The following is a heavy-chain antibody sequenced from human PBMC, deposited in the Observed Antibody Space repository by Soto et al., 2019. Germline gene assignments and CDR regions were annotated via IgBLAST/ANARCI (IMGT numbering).Heavy chain of an antibody. Sequence: GGSLRLSCTASGFTFGDYAMSWFRQAPGKGLEWVGFIRSKAYGGTTEYAASVKGRFTISRDDSKSIAYLQMNSLKTEDTAVYYCTRAGGYCSSTSCYPDNAYYYYYYMDVWGKVTTVTVSS. CDR1: GFTFGDYA. V-gene: IGHV3-49*03. J-gene: IGHJ6*03. CDR2: IRSKAYGGTT. D-gene: IGHD2-2*01. CDR3: TRAGGYCSSTSCYPDNAYYYYYYMDV.